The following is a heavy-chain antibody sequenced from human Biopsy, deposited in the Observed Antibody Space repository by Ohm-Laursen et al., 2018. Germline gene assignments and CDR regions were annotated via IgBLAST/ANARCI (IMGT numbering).Heavy chain of an antibody. D-gene: IGHD3-22*01. CDR1: GFTFSDYY. V-gene: IGHV3-11*01. Sequence: SLRLSCSASGFTFSDYYMSWIRQAPGKGLEFISYISSSSSTISYADSVKGRFTISRDNAKKSLYLQLNSLRAKDTAVYYCATAIDRRFDYWGQGTLVTVSS. CDR2: ISSSSSTI. J-gene: IGHJ4*02. CDR3: ATAIDRRFDY.